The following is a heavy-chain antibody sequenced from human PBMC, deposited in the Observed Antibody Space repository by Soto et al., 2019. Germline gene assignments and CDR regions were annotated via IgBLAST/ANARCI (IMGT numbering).Heavy chain of an antibody. V-gene: IGHV1-69*12. CDR2: IIPIFGTA. CDR3: ARGHDYFDNSDILRGDAEYFQH. Sequence: QVQLVQSGAEVKKPGSSVKVSCKASGDTFSSYAISWVRQAPGQGLEWMGGIIPIFGTANYAQKFQGRVTITADESTSTAYMELSSLRSEDTAVYYCARGHDYFDNSDILRGDAEYFQHWGQGTLVTVSS. J-gene: IGHJ1*01. CDR1: GDTFSSYA. D-gene: IGHD3-22*01.